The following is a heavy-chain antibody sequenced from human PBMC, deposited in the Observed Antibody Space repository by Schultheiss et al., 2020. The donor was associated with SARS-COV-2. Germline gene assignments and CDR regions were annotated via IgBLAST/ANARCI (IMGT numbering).Heavy chain of an antibody. CDR2: INPNSGGT. D-gene: IGHD6-6*01. CDR1: GYTFTGYY. CDR3: ARNAARLITRAQFDY. V-gene: IGHV1-2*02. Sequence: ASVKVSCKASGYTFTGYYMHWVRQAPGQGLEWMGWINPNSGGTNYAQKFQGRVTMTTDTSTSTAYMELRSLRSDDTAVYYCARNAARLITRAQFDYWGQGTLVTAPQ. J-gene: IGHJ4*02.